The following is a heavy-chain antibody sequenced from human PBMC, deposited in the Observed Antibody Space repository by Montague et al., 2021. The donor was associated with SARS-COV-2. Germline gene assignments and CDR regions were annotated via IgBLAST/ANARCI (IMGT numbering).Heavy chain of an antibody. D-gene: IGHD3-9*01. CDR1: GFDFNGYA. Sequence: SLRLSCAASGFDFNGYALHWVRQAPGQRLEWVALISYEGSMKFYADSVKGRFTISRDSSKNTLYLDMNNLSPEDTAVYYCARPPSLHAFHLNGFYSLASWGRGTLVTVSS. J-gene: IGHJ4*02. CDR3: ARPPSLHAFHLNGFYSLAS. CDR2: ISYEGSMK. V-gene: IGHV3-30*04.